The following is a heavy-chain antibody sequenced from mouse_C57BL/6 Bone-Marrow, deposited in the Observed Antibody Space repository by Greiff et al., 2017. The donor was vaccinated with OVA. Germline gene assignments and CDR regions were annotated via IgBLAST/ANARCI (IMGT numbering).Heavy chain of an antibody. V-gene: IGHV5-17*01. CDR3: AMITTVVAMGDAMDY. CDR1: GFTFSDYG. Sequence: EVNVVESGGGLVKPGGSLKLSCAASGFTFSDYGMHWVRQAPEKGLEWVAYISSGSSTIYYADTVKGRFTISRDNAKNTLFLQMTSLRSEDTAMYYCAMITTVVAMGDAMDYWGQGTSVTVSS. D-gene: IGHD1-1*01. J-gene: IGHJ4*01. CDR2: ISSGSSTI.